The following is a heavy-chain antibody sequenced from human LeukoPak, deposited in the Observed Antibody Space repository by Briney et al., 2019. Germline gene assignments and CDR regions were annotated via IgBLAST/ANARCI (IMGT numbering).Heavy chain of an antibody. V-gene: IGHV1-24*01. CDR3: ATIHSDTGLISDGSIFGVVHYFDY. CDR1: GYILTELS. Sequence: ASVKVSCKVSGYILTELSMHWVRQAPGKGLEWMGGFDPEDGETIYAQKFQGRVTMTEDTSTDTVYMELSSLGSEDTAVYYCATIHSDTGLISDGSIFGVVHYFDYWGQGTLVTVSS. J-gene: IGHJ4*02. CDR2: FDPEDGET. D-gene: IGHD3-3*01.